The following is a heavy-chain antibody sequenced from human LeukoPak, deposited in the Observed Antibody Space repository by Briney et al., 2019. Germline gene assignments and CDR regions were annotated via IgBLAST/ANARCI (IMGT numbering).Heavy chain of an antibody. D-gene: IGHD2-2*02. CDR2: FDPEDGET. CDR3: ARDSVLVVPAAIRFKINWFDP. CDR1: GYTLTELS. J-gene: IGHJ5*02. V-gene: IGHV1-24*01. Sequence: VKVSCKVSGYTLTELSMHWVRQAPGKGLEWMGGFDPEDGETIYAQKFQGRVTMTEDTSTDTAYMELSSLRSEDTAVYYCARDSVLVVPAAIRFKINWFDPWGQGTLVTVSS.